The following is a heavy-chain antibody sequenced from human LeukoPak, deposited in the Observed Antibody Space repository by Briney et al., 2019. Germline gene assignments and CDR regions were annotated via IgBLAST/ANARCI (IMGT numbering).Heavy chain of an antibody. CDR2: IYTSGST. CDR1: GGSISSYY. D-gene: IGHD6-6*01. V-gene: IGHV4-4*09. CDR3: ARHGYSSSFDY. Sequence: PSETLSLTCTVSGGSISSYYWSWIRQPPGKGLEWIGYIYTSGSTNYNPSLKSRVTISVDTSKNQLSLKLSSVTAADTAVYYCARHGYSSSFDYWGQGTLVTVSS. J-gene: IGHJ4*02.